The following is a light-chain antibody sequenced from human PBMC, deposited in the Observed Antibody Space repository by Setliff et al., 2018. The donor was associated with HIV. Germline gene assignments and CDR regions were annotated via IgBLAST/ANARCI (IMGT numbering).Light chain of an antibody. V-gene: IGLV2-11*01. CDR2: DAN. CDR1: TSDVGNYNF. J-gene: IGLJ1*01. Sequence: QSALTQPRSVSGSPGQSVTISCTGTTSDVGNYNFVSWYQHHPGKAPKLMIFDANKRPSGVPDRFSGSKSGNTASLTFSGLQAEDEADYYCCSYAGSHTFVFGTGTKVTVL. CDR3: CSYAGSHTFV.